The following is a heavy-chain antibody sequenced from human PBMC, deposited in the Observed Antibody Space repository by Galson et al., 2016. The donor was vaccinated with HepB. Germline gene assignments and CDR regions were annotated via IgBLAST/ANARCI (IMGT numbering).Heavy chain of an antibody. Sequence: SLRLSCAASGSTFNNYGINWVRQAPGKGLEWVSYISTSSTTIYYADSVKGRFTVSRDNAKNSLYLQMNSLRDEDTAVYYCARHYYNSYYLDYWGQGTLVTVSS. CDR2: ISTSSTTI. J-gene: IGHJ4*02. D-gene: IGHD3-22*01. CDR1: GSTFNNYG. V-gene: IGHV3-48*02. CDR3: ARHYYNSYYLDY.